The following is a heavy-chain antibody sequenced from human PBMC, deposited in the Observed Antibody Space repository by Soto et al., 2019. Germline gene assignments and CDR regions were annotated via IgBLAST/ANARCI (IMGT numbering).Heavy chain of an antibody. J-gene: IGHJ1*01. CDR3: ARDLDGLHDDTSGPFPRPG. D-gene: IGHD3-22*01. CDR1: AGSTSSDDYY. V-gene: IGHV4-30-4*01. Sequence: SETLSLTCTVSAGSTSSDDYYWSWIRQAPGRGLELIGYIHSSGSIYYNPSLKSRATMSIDTAGNQFSLKVSSVTVADTAVYYCARDLDGLHDDTSGPFPRPGWGQGTLVTVSS. CDR2: IHSSGSI.